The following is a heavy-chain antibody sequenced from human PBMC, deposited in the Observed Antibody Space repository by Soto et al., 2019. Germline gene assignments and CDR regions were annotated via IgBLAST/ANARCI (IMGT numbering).Heavy chain of an antibody. CDR1: GGSISSSSYY. D-gene: IGHD3-10*01. CDR2: IYYSGST. V-gene: IGHV4-39*01. CDR3: ARHDLMVRGPPSERQPKSCWFDP. Sequence: QLQLQESGPGLVKPSETLSLTCTVSGGSISSSSYYWGWIRQPPGKGLEWIGSIYYSGSTYYNPSLKSRVTISVDTSKNQFSLKLSSVTAADTAVYYCARHDLMVRGPPSERQPKSCWFDPWGQGTLVTVSS. J-gene: IGHJ5*02.